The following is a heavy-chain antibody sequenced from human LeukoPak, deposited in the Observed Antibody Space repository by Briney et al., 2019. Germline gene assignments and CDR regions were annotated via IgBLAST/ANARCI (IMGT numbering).Heavy chain of an antibody. D-gene: IGHD1-26*01. Sequence: SVKVSRKASGGTFSSYAISWVRQAPGQGLEWTGRIIPILGIANYAQKFQSRVTITADKSTSTAYMELSSLRSEDTAVYYCASEWELPHRDYWGQRTLVTVSS. CDR3: ASEWELPHRDY. J-gene: IGHJ4*02. CDR1: GGTFSSYA. V-gene: IGHV1-69*04. CDR2: IIPILGIA.